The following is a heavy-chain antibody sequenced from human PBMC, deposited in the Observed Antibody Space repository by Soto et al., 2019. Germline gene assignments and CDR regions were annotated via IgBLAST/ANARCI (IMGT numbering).Heavy chain of an antibody. CDR2: ISAYNGNT. CDR3: ASRTGYYSFDY. CDR1: GYTFSSYG. Sequence: GASVKVSCKASGYTFSSYGISWGRQAPGQGLEWMGWISAYNGNTNYAQKLQGRVTMTTDTSTSTAYMELRSLRSDDTAVYYCASRTGYYSFDYWGQGTLVTVSS. D-gene: IGHD3-9*01. J-gene: IGHJ4*02. V-gene: IGHV1-18*01.